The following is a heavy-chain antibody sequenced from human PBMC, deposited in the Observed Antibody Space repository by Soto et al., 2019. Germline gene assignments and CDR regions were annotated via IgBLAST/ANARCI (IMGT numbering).Heavy chain of an antibody. D-gene: IGHD6-19*01. V-gene: IGHV1-2*04. CDR2: INPNSGGT. J-gene: IGHJ4*02. CDR3: ARAQSVGIAVAGNFDY. Sequence: ASVKVSCKASGYTFTGYYMHWVRQAPGQGLEWMGWINPNSGGTNYTQKFQGWVTMTRDTSISTAYMELSRLRSDDTAVYYCARAQSVGIAVAGNFDYWGQGTLVTVSS. CDR1: GYTFTGYY.